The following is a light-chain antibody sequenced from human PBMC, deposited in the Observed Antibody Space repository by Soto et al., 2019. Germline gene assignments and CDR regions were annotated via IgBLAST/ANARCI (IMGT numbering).Light chain of an antibody. CDR1: QSISSW. J-gene: IGKJ1*01. Sequence: DIQMTQSPSTLSASVGDRVTITCRASQSISSWLAWYQQKPGKAPKLLIYKASSLETGVPSRFSGRGSGTEFTLTISSLQPDDFATYYCQQYNIYPWTFGQGTKVAIK. CDR3: QQYNIYPWT. V-gene: IGKV1-5*03. CDR2: KAS.